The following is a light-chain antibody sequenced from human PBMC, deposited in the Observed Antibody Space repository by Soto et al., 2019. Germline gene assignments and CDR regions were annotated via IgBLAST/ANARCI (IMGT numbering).Light chain of an antibody. V-gene: IGKV1-5*03. J-gene: IGKJ4*01. Sequence: DIQMTQSPSTLSASVGDRVTITCRASQSISSWLAWYQQKPGKAPKLLIYKASSLESGVPSRFSGSGSGAEFTLTISGLQPDDFATYYCQQYNSYPLTFGGGTKVDIK. CDR3: QQYNSYPLT. CDR2: KAS. CDR1: QSISSW.